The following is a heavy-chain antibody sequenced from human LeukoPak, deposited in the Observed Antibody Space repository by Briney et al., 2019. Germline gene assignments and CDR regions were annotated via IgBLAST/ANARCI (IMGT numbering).Heavy chain of an antibody. CDR3: ARDGFDYYDSSGYYYFDS. CDR2: ISTSGGGI. J-gene: IGHJ4*02. V-gene: IGHV3-23*01. Sequence: RPGGSLRLSCAASGFTFSNYAMSWVRQAPGKGLEWVSGISTSGGGIYYADSVKGRFTISRDNSMNTLYLQMYSLRADDTAVYYCARDGFDYYDSSGYYYFDSWGRGTLVTVSS. CDR1: GFTFSNYA. D-gene: IGHD3-22*01.